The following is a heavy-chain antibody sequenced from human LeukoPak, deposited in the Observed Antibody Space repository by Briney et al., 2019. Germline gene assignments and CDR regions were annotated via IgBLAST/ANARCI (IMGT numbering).Heavy chain of an antibody. CDR1: GFTFSCYA. CDR3: AKDYLGNSYYFDY. CDR2: ISGSGDST. Sequence: GGSLRLSCAASGFTFSCYAMSWVRQAPGKGLEWVSGISGSGDSTYYADSVKGRFTISRDNSKNTLYLQMNSLRADDTAAYYCAKDYLGNSYYFDYWGQGTLVTVSS. V-gene: IGHV3-23*01. D-gene: IGHD3-16*01. J-gene: IGHJ4*02.